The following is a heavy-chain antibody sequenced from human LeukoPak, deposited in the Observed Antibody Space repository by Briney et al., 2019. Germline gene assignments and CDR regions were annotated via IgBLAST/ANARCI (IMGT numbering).Heavy chain of an antibody. V-gene: IGHV4-59*08. Sequence: PSETLSLTCIVSGSISSYYWTWIRQPPGKGLEWIGHSYFTGNPNYNPSLKSRVTISVDPPKNQFSLKLTSVTAAGTAVYYCAGLRSTVAWASFDYWGQGILVTVSS. D-gene: IGHD4-23*01. CDR1: GSISSYY. J-gene: IGHJ4*02. CDR2: SYFTGNP. CDR3: AGLRSTVAWASFDY.